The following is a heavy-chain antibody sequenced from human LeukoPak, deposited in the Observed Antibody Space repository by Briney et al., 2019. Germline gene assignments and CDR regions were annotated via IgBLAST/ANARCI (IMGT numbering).Heavy chain of an antibody. D-gene: IGHD2-15*01. V-gene: IGHV3-53*01. J-gene: IGHJ5*01. Sequence: GGSLRLSCTVSGFTVSSNSMSWVRQAPGKGLEWVSFIYSDNTHYSDSVKGRFTISRDNSKNTLYLQMNSLRAEDTAVYYCARDIAHCSGGKCYNIRFDFWGQGTLVTVSS. CDR3: ARDIAHCSGGKCYNIRFDF. CDR2: IYSDNT. CDR1: GFTVSSNS.